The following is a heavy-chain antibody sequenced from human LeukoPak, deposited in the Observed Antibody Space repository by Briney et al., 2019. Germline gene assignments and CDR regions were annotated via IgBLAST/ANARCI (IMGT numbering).Heavy chain of an antibody. CDR2: INHSGST. CDR3: ARSITMIVVVIRPVDAFDI. Sequence: SETLSLTCAVYGGSFSGYYWSWIRQPPGKGLEWIGEINHSGSTDYNPSLKSRVTISVDTSKNQFSLKLSSVTAADTAVYYCARSITMIVVVIRPVDAFDIWGQGTMVTVSS. D-gene: IGHD3-22*01. V-gene: IGHV4-34*01. CDR1: GGSFSGYY. J-gene: IGHJ3*02.